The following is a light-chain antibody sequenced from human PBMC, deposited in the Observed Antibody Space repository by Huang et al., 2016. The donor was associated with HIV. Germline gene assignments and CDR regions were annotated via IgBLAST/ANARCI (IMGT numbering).Light chain of an antibody. CDR2: GAS. CDR1: ESIGRK. J-gene: IGKJ4*01. Sequence: EIVMTQSPATLSVSPGESATLSCRASESIGRKVAWYQQLPGQSPRLIIYGASTRAIDVPDRVSGSGSGREFSLTISRLQSEDFASYYCQQYDVRLTFGGGTKVDI. CDR3: QQYDVRLT. V-gene: IGKV3-15*01.